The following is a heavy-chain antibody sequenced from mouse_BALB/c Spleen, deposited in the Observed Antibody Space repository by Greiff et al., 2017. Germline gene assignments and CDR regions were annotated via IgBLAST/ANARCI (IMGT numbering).Heavy chain of an antibody. CDR1: GYTFTSYW. CDR3: ARAGGNYVEDY. D-gene: IGHD2-1*01. CDR2: IYPGDGDT. V-gene: IGHV1-87*01. J-gene: IGHJ2*01. Sequence: QVQLQQSGAELARPGASVKLSCKASGYTFTSYWMQWVKQRPGQGLEWIGAIYPGDGDTRYTQKFKGKATLTADKSSSTAYMQLSSLASEDSAVYYCARAGGNYVEDYWGQGTTLTVSS.